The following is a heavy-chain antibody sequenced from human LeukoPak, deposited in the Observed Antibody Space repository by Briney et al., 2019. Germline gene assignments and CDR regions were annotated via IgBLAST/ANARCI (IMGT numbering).Heavy chain of an antibody. D-gene: IGHD3-10*01. CDR1: GGSFSGYY. Sequence: SETLSLTCAVYGGSFSGYYWSWIRQPPGKGLEWIGEINHSGSTNYNPSLKSRVTISVDMSKNQFSLKLSSVTAADTAVYYCARSPGSYSPDYWGQGTLVTVSS. J-gene: IGHJ4*02. CDR3: ARSPGSYSPDY. CDR2: INHSGST. V-gene: IGHV4-34*01.